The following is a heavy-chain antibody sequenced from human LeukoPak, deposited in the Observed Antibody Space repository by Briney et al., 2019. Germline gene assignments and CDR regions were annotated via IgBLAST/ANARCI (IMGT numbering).Heavy chain of an antibody. V-gene: IGHV3-30*02. CDR1: GFTFSSYG. CDR2: IRYDGSNK. Sequence: AGGSLRLSCAASGFTFSSYGMHWVRQAPGKGLEWVAFIRYDGSNKYYADSVKGRFTISRDNSKNTLYLQMNSLRAEDTAVYYCAKTESVDYYGSAHHYYYYMDVWGKGTTVTISS. D-gene: IGHD3-10*01. J-gene: IGHJ6*03. CDR3: AKTESVDYYGSAHHYYYYMDV.